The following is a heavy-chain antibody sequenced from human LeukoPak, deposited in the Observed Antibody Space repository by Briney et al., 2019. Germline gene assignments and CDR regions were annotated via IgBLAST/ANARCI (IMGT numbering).Heavy chain of an antibody. Sequence: ASVKVSCKASGYTFTSYGISWVRQAPGQGLEWMGWISAYNGNTNYAQKLQGRVTMTTDTSTSTAHMELRSLRSDDTAVYYCARDLWYYDSSGADYWGQGTLVTVSS. CDR1: GYTFTSYG. D-gene: IGHD3-22*01. V-gene: IGHV1-18*01. J-gene: IGHJ4*02. CDR2: ISAYNGNT. CDR3: ARDLWYYDSSGADY.